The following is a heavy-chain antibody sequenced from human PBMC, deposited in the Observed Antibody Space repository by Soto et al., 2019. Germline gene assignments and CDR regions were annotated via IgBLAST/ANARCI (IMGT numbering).Heavy chain of an antibody. D-gene: IGHD3-9*01. Sequence: EVQLVESGGGLVQPGGSLRLSCAASGFTFSSYAMHWVRQAPGKGLEYVSAISSNGGNTYYANSVKGRFTISRDNYKNTLYLQMGSLRAEDMAVYYCARVHPYFDSTLYYYYYMDVWGKGTTVTVSS. CDR2: ISSNGGNT. J-gene: IGHJ6*03. CDR3: ARVHPYFDSTLYYYYYMDV. CDR1: GFTFSSYA. V-gene: IGHV3-64*01.